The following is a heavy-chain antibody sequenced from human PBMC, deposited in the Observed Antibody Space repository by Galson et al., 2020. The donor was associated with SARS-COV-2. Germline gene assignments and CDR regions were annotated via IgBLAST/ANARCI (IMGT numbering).Heavy chain of an antibody. V-gene: IGHV4-61*02. CDR2: IYTNGST. CDR1: GGSISSGSYY. D-gene: IGHD3-9*01. J-gene: IGHJ6*02. Sequence: SETLSLTCTVSGGSISSGSYYWSWIRQPAGKGLEWIGRIYTNGSTNYNPSLKSRVPISVDTSKNQFSLKLSSVTAADTAVYYCAREGELRYFDWTYYYYGMDVWGQGTTVTVSS. CDR3: AREGELRYFDWTYYYYGMDV.